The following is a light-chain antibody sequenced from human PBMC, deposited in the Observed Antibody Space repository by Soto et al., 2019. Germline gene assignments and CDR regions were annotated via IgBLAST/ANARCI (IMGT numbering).Light chain of an antibody. CDR3: QHYNSYSEA. Sequence: DIQMTQSPSSLSASIGDRVTITCRASQDISNYLGWFQQRPGQGPKSLIYAASDLESGVPSKFSGSGSGTEFTLTIDSLQPDDFATYYCQHYNSYSEAFGQGTKVELK. CDR1: QDISNY. V-gene: IGKV1-16*02. J-gene: IGKJ1*01. CDR2: AAS.